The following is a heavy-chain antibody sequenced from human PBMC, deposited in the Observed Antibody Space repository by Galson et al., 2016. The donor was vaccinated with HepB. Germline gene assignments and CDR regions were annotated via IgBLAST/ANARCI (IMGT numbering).Heavy chain of an antibody. D-gene: IGHD2-21*01. CDR1: GGTFGNYG. CDR2: IVPSFGSP. CDR3: ARSVARRPPRFFPHMDV. Sequence: SVKVSCKASGGTFGNYGVVWVRQAPGQGLESMGGIVPSFGSPITVDKFQDRITITADRFTGTAYLELNSLRLDDTAVYYCARSVARRPPRFFPHMDVWGKGTTVIVSS. V-gene: IGHV1-69*06. J-gene: IGHJ6*03.